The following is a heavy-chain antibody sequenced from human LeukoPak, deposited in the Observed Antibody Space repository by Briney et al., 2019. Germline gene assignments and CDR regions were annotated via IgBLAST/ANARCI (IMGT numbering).Heavy chain of an antibody. J-gene: IGHJ4*02. CDR3: ARGPYGSYYY. V-gene: IGHV4-59*01. Sequence: PSETLSLTCTVSGGSISSYYWSWIRQPPGKGLEWIGYIYYSGSTNYNPSLKSRVTISVDTSKNQFSLKLSSVTAADTAVYYCARGPYGSYYYWGQGTLVTVSS. CDR1: GGSISSYY. CDR2: IYYSGST. D-gene: IGHD1-26*01.